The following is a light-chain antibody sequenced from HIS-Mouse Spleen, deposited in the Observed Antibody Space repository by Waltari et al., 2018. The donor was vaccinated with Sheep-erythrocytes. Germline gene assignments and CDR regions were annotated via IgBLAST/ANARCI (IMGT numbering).Light chain of an antibody. CDR3: QAWDSSTAV. CDR1: NLGDKY. Sequence: SYELTQPPPVSVSPGQTASIPRSGDNLGDKYACWYQQKPGQYPVLVIYQDSKRPSGIPERFSGSNSGNTATLTISGTQAMDEADYYCQAWDSSTAVFGGGTKLTVL. V-gene: IGLV3-1*01. CDR2: QDS. J-gene: IGLJ2*01.